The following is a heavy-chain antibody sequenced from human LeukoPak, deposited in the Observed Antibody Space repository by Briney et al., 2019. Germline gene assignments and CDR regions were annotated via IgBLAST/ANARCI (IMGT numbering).Heavy chain of an antibody. V-gene: IGHV6-1*01. CDR2: TYYRSKWCN. D-gene: IGHD1-26*01. CDR1: GDSVSNNSAA. J-gene: IGHJ4*02. CDR3: ARASHNTGSYNS. Sequence: SQTLSLTCAISGDSVSNNSAAWNWIRLSPSRGLEWLGRTYYRSKWCNESAVSVRSRITINPDTSKNQFSLQLNSVTPEDTAVYYCARASHNTGSYNSWGQGTLVTVSS.